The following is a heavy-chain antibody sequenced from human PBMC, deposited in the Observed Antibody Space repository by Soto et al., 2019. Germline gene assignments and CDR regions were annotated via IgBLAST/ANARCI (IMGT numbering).Heavy chain of an antibody. Sequence: GGSLRLSCAASGFSFSSYAMSWVRQAPGKGLEWVSCMGAGGGSTFHADSVKGRFTISRDNSKNTLYLQMNSLRAEDTAVYYCAKDSYGSGTDYFYGMDFSGPGTTVTVS. J-gene: IGHJ6*02. D-gene: IGHD3-10*01. CDR1: GFSFSSYA. V-gene: IGHV3-23*01. CDR2: MGAGGGST. CDR3: AKDSYGSGTDYFYGMDF.